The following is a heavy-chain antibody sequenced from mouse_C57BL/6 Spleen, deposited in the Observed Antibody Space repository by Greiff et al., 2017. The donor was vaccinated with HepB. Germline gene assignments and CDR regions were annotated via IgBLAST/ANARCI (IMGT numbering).Heavy chain of an antibody. CDR3: ARDPYDYDGAWFAY. CDR1: GFTFSSYA. J-gene: IGHJ3*01. Sequence: EVQRVESGGGLVKPGGSLKLSCAASGFTFSSYAMSWVRQTPEKRLEWVATISDGGSYTYYPDNVKGRCTISRDNAKNNLYLQMSHLKSEDTAMYYCARDPYDYDGAWFAYWGQGTLVTVSA. D-gene: IGHD2-4*01. CDR2: ISDGGSYT. V-gene: IGHV5-4*01.